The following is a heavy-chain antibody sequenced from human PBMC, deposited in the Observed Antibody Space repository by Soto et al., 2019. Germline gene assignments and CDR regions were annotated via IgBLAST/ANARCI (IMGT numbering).Heavy chain of an antibody. J-gene: IGHJ6*03. CDR1: GGSFTSYI. CDR2: IIPIQGTA. D-gene: IGHD2-21*01. V-gene: IGHV1-69*08. Sequence: QVQLVQSGAEVKKPGSSVKVSCEASGGSFTSYIFTWVRQAPGQGLEWMGRIIPIQGTANYALKFQDRVTITADKSTNTAYMELRSLRPEDTALYYWEKSLVFVDPAYMDVWGKGTTVTVSS. CDR3: EKSLVFVDPAYMDV.